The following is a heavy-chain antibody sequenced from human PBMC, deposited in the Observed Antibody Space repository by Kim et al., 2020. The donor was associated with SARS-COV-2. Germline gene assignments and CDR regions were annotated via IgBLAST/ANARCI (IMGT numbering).Heavy chain of an antibody. V-gene: IGHV3-15*01. D-gene: IGHD6-19*01. CDR2: IKSKTDGGTT. J-gene: IGHJ6*02. CDR1: GFTFSNAW. Sequence: GGSLRLSCAASGFTFSNAWMSWVRQAPGKGLEWVGRIKSKTDGGTTDYAAPVKGRFTISRDDSKNTLYLQMNSLKTEDTAVYYCTTGGSSVQWEGTGHSSSGLRGYYYGMDVWGQGTTVTVSS. CDR3: TTGGSSVQWEGTGHSSSGLRGYYYGMDV.